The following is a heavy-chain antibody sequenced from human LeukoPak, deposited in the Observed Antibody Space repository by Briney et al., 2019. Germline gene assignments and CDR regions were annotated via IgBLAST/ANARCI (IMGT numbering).Heavy chain of an antibody. CDR3: ARDHGVRGLISHDAFDI. CDR1: GFTFSSYA. CDR2: ISGSGGST. D-gene: IGHD3-10*01. J-gene: IGHJ3*02. Sequence: GGSLRLSCAASGFTFSSYAMSWVRQAPGKGLEWVSAISGSGGSTYYADSVKGRFTISRDNAKNTLYLQMNSLRAEDTAVYYCARDHGVRGLISHDAFDIWGQGTMVTVSS. V-gene: IGHV3-23*01.